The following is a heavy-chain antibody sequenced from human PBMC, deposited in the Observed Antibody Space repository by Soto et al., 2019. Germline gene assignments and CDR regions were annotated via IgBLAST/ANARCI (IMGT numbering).Heavy chain of an antibody. J-gene: IGHJ5*02. CDR1: GGSISSGGYS. CDR3: ARVEAYCTNGVCSKGWFDP. CDR2: IYHSGST. D-gene: IGHD2-8*01. Sequence: PSETLSLTCAVSGGSISSGGYSWSWIRQPPGKGLEWIGYIYHSGSTYYNPSLKSRVTISVDRSKNQFSLKLSSVTAADTAVYYCARVEAYCTNGVCSKGWFDPWGQGTLVTVSS. V-gene: IGHV4-30-2*01.